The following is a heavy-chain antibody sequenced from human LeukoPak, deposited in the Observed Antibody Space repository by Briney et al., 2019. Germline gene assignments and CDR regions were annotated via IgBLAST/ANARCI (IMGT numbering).Heavy chain of an antibody. Sequence: SETLSLTCAVSGGSISSGGYSWSWIRQPPGKGLEWIGYIYHSGSTYYNPSLKSRVTISVDRSKNQFSLKLSSVTAADTAVYYCARGSYRGVSVAGTSPNRTTNYFDYWGQGTLVTVSS. J-gene: IGHJ4*02. D-gene: IGHD6-19*01. CDR1: GGSISSGGYS. V-gene: IGHV4-30-2*01. CDR2: IYHSGST. CDR3: ARGSYRGVSVAGTSPNRTTNYFDY.